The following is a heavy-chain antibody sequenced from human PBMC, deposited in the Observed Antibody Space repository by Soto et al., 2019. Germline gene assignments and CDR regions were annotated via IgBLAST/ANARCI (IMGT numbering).Heavy chain of an antibody. Sequence: GTGPTLVNATRTVRLTCTFSGFSLSTSRVAMGWIRQPPGKALEWLALIYWDDDKRYSPSLKSRLTITKDTSKNQVVLTMTNMDPVETATYYCARHTTTDGYFDYWGQGTLVTVSS. CDR2: IYWDDDK. CDR1: GFSLSTSRVA. D-gene: IGHD4-17*01. V-gene: IGHV2-5*02. CDR3: ARHTTTDGYFDY. J-gene: IGHJ4*02.